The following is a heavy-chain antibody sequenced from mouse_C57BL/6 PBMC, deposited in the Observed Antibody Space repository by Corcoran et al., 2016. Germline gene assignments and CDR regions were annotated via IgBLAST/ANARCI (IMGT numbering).Heavy chain of an antibody. CDR1: GYTFTTYG. CDR3: ARYGYYPYFDY. CDR2: INTYSGVP. D-gene: IGHD2-3*01. J-gene: IGHJ2*01. V-gene: IGHV9-3*01. Sequence: QIQLVQSGPELKKPGETVKISCKASGYTFTTYGMSWVKQAPGKGLKWMGWINTYSGVPTYADDFKGRFAFSLETSASTAYLQINNLKNEDTATYFCARYGYYPYFDYWGQGTTLTVSS.